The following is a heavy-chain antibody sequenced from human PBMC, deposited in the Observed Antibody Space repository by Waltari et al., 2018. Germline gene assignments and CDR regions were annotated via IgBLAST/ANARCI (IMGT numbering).Heavy chain of an antibody. V-gene: IGHV3-48*04. D-gene: IGHD6-13*01. CDR1: GFTFSSYS. CDR2: ISSSSSTI. CDR3: ARASGGIAAAGIDY. Sequence: EVQLVESGGGLVQPGGSLRLSCAASGFTFSSYSMNRFRQAPGKGLEWVSYISSSSSTIYYADSVKGRFTISRDNAKNSLYLQMNSLRAEDTAVYYCARASGGIAAAGIDYWGQGTLVTVSS. J-gene: IGHJ4*02.